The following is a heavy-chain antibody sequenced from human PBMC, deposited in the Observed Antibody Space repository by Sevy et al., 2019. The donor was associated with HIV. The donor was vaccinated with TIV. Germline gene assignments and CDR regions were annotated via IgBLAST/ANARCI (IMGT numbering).Heavy chain of an antibody. CDR2: INQDGSVI. V-gene: IGHV3-7*03. CDR3: ARAVGKDGAY. Sequence: GGSLRLSCTASGFTFSDSWMHWVRQAPGKGLEWLANINQDGSVIYYAYSVKGRFTISRDNSRNSVFLQMSSLRAGDTATYYCARAVGKDGAYWGQGTLVTVSS. D-gene: IGHD2-8*01. J-gene: IGHJ4*02. CDR1: GFTFSDSW.